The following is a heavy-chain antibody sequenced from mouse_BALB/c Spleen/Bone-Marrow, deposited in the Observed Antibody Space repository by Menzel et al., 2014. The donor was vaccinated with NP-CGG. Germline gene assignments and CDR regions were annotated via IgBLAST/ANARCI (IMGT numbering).Heavy chain of an antibody. D-gene: IGHD1-1*01. Sequence: EVQLVESGGGLVKPGGSLKLSCAASGFAFSSYDMSRVRQTPKKRLEWVAFISSGGDNTYYPDYAKNNLYLQMSSLKSEDTAKYYCARHTLYYYPSDYWGQGTTLTVSS. CDR1: GFAFSSYD. CDR3: ARHTLYYYPSDY. CDR2: ISSGGDNT. J-gene: IGHJ2*01. V-gene: IGHV5-12-1*01.